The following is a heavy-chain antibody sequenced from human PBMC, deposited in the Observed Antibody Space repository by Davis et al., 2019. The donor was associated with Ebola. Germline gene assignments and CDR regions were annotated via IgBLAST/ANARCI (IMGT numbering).Heavy chain of an antibody. CDR1: GYSFTSYW. J-gene: IGHJ6*02. Sequence: KVSCKGSGYSFTSYWISWVRQMPGKGLEWMGRIDPSDSYTNYSPSFQGHVTISADKSISTAYLQWSSLKASDTAMYYCARRGWFGESYGMDVWGQGTTVTVSS. V-gene: IGHV5-10-1*01. CDR3: ARRGWFGESYGMDV. CDR2: IDPSDSYT. D-gene: IGHD3-10*01.